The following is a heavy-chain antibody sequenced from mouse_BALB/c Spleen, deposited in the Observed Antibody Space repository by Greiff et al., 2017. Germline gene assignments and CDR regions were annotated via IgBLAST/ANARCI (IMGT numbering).Heavy chain of an antibody. CDR2: ISSGGRYT. J-gene: IGHJ3*01. Sequence: EVQLVESGGGLVKPGGSLKLSCAASGFTFSSYTMSWVRQTPEKRLEWVATISSGGRYTYYPDSVKGRFTISRDNAKNTLYLQMSSLRSEDTAMYYCARGRDGYYKFAYWGQGTLVTVSA. D-gene: IGHD2-3*01. CDR1: GFTFSSYT. V-gene: IGHV5-9-3*01. CDR3: ARGRDGYYKFAY.